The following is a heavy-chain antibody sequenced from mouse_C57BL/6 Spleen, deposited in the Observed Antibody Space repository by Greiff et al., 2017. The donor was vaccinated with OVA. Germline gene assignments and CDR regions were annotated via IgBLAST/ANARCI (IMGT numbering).Heavy chain of an antibody. D-gene: IGHD2-2*01. CDR1: GFTFSDYY. CDR2: INYDGSST. CDR3: ARDRGRVTTEGFAY. V-gene: IGHV5-16*01. J-gene: IGHJ3*01. Sequence: EVNVVESEGGLVQPGSSMKLSCTASGFTFSDYYMAWVRQVPEKGLEWVANINYDGSSTYYLDSLKSHFIISRDNAKNILYLQMSSLKSEDTATYYCARDRGRVTTEGFAYWGQGTLVTVSA.